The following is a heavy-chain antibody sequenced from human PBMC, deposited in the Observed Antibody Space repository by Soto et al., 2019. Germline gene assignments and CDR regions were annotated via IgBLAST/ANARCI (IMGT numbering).Heavy chain of an antibody. D-gene: IGHD4-4*01. V-gene: IGHV3-30-3*01. CDR1: GFTFSNYA. CDR3: ARPLWRDDYNWGYFDL. J-gene: IGHJ2*01. CDR2: ISYDGSNK. Sequence: GGSLRLSCAASGFTFSNYAMHWVRQAPGKGLEWVAVISYDGSNKYYADSVKGRFTISRDNSKNTLYLQMNSLRTEDTAVYYCARPLWRDDYNWGYFDLWGRGTLVTVSS.